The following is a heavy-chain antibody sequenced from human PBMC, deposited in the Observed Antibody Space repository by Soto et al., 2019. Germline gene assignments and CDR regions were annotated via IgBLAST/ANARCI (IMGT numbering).Heavy chain of an antibody. D-gene: IGHD3-22*01. J-gene: IGHJ3*01. CDR3: ARGDYHDISGPFSDAFDV. CDR1: GFTFTNYW. Sequence: EVQLVESGGGLVQPGGSLRLSCAASGFTFTNYWMSWVRQAPGKGLEWVANIKQDGSQKWYVDSVKGRFTISRDNAKKSLFLQMHSLRVEDTAVYYCARGDYHDISGPFSDAFDVWGQGTMVTVSS. V-gene: IGHV3-7*04. CDR2: IKQDGSQK.